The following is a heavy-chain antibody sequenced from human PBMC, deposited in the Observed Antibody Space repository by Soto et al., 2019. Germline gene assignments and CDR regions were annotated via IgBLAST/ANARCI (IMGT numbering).Heavy chain of an antibody. V-gene: IGHV3-23*01. D-gene: IGHD1-26*01. CDR2: ISGGGGST. CDR3: AKVXLGALTFTDYYYYGLDV. CDR1: GFTFSTYA. Sequence: PGGSLRLSCAASGFTFSTYAMNWVRQAPGKGLEWVSAISGGGGSTYYADSVKGRVTISRDNSKNTLYLQMNSLRAEDTAVYYCAKVXLGALTFTDYYYYGLDVWAQGTTVTVSS. J-gene: IGHJ6*02.